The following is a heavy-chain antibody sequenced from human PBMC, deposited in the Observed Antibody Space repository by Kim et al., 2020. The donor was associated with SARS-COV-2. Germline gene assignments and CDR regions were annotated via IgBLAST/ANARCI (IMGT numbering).Heavy chain of an antibody. Sequence: GGSLRLSCAASGFTFSSYAMNWVRQAPGKGLEWVSAISGSGAGTYYADSVKGRLTISRDNSKSTLYLQMNSLRAEDTAVYYCAKGPGAIVGATWVDYWGQGTLVTVSS. J-gene: IGHJ4*02. CDR3: AKGPGAIVGATWVDY. CDR2: ISGSGAGT. V-gene: IGHV3-23*01. D-gene: IGHD1-26*01. CDR1: GFTFSSYA.